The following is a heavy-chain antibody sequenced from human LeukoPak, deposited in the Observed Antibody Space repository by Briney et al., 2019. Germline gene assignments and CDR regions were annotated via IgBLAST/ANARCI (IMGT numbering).Heavy chain of an antibody. CDR2: IKQDGSEK. Sequence: GGSLRLSCAASGFTFSSYWMRWVRQAPGKGREWVANIKQDGSEKYYVDSVKGRFTISRDNAKNSLYLQMNSLRAEDTAVYYCAKEGWDIVVVPAALEYFQHWGQGTLVTVSS. V-gene: IGHV3-7*01. D-gene: IGHD2-2*01. CDR1: GFTFSSYW. J-gene: IGHJ1*01. CDR3: AKEGWDIVVVPAALEYFQH.